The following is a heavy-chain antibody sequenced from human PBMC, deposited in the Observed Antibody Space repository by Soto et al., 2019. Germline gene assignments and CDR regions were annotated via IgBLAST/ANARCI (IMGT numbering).Heavy chain of an antibody. J-gene: IGHJ5*02. D-gene: IGHD2-2*02. CDR3: ARVLGLNDCSSTSCYTSWFDP. CDR1: GGTFSSYA. Sequence: SVKVSCKASGGTFSSYAISWVRQAPGQGLEWMGGIIPTFGTANYAQKFQGRVTITADKSTSTAYMELSSLRSEDTAVYYCARVLGLNDCSSTSCYTSWFDPWGQGTLVTVPQ. CDR2: IIPTFGTA. V-gene: IGHV1-69*06.